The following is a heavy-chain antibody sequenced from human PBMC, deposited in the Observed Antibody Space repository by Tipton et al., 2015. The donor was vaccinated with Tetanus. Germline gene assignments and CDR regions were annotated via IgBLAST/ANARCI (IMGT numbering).Heavy chain of an antibody. J-gene: IGHJ4*02. V-gene: IGHV4-59*01. D-gene: IGHD3-16*01. Sequence: TLSLTCSVSGGSLSGYYWSWIRLLPEKGLEWIGYIYQTGTTDYNPSLRSRVILSIDTSRKQFSLKMRAVTSADTAVYYCARDHGNGGYQLDYWGQGILVTVSS. CDR1: GGSLSGYY. CDR3: ARDHGNGGYQLDY. CDR2: IYQTGTT.